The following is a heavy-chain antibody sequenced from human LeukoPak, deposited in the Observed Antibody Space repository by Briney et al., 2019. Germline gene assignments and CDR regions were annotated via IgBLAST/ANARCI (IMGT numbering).Heavy chain of an antibody. CDR2: ISSNGGST. V-gene: IGHV3-64*01. D-gene: IGHD1-26*01. CDR3: ARGPSGIVGATGGHFDY. CDR1: GFTFSSYA. Sequence: GGSQRLSCAASGFTFSSYAMHWVRQAPGKGLEYVSAISSNGGSTYYANSVKGRFTISRDNSKNTLYLQMGSLRAEDMAVYYCARGPSGIVGATGGHFDYWGQGTLVTVSS. J-gene: IGHJ4*02.